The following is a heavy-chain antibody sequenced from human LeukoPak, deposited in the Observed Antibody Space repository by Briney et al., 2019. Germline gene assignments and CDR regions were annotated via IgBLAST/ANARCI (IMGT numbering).Heavy chain of an antibody. CDR1: GFTFSSYA. CDR2: ISGSGGST. D-gene: IGHD3-16*01. Sequence: GGSLRLSCAASGFTFSSYAMSWVRQAPGKGLEWVSAISGSGGSTYYADSVKGRFTISRDNSKNTVYVHMNSLRDEDTAVYYCARRGRYAYFLDYWGQGTLVTVSS. J-gene: IGHJ4*02. CDR3: ARRGRYAYFLDY. V-gene: IGHV3-23*01.